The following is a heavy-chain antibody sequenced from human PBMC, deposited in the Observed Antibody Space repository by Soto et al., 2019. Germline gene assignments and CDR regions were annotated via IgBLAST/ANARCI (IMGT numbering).Heavy chain of an antibody. D-gene: IGHD3-10*01. Sequence: QVQLVQSGAEVKKPGASVKVSCKASGYTFTSYYMHWVRQAPGQGLEWMGIINPSGGSTSYAQKLQGRVTMTRDTSTSTVYMELSSLRSEDTAVYYCARDITMVRGEINYYYGMDVWGQGTTVTVSS. V-gene: IGHV1-46*01. J-gene: IGHJ6*02. CDR1: GYTFTSYY. CDR3: ARDITMVRGEINYYYGMDV. CDR2: INPSGGST.